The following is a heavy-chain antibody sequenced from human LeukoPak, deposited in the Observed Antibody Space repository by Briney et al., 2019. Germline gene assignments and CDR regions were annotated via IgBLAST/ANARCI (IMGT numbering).Heavy chain of an antibody. CDR3: ARGSVTIDY. CDR1: GGSISSSSYY. Sequence: SETLSLTCTVSGGSISSSSYYWSWIRQPPGKGLEWIGEINHSGSTNYNPSLKSRVTISVDTSKNQFSLKLSSVTAADTAVYYCARGSVTIDYWGQGTLVTVSS. CDR2: INHSGST. V-gene: IGHV4-39*07. D-gene: IGHD4-17*01. J-gene: IGHJ4*02.